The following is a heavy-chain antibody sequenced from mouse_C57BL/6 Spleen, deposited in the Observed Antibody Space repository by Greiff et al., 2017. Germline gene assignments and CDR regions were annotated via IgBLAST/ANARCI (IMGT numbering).Heavy chain of an antibody. J-gene: IGHJ1*03. D-gene: IGHD2-1*01. V-gene: IGHV7-3*01. CDR3: ARLYGNYVWYFGV. CDR1: GFTFTDYY. Sequence: EVMLVEPGGGLVQPGGSLSLSCAASGFTFTDYYMSWVRQPPGKALEWLGFIRNKANGYTTEYSASVKGRFTISRDNSQSILYLQMNALRAEVSATYYCARLYGNYVWYFGVRGTGTTVTVSS. CDR2: IRNKANGYTT.